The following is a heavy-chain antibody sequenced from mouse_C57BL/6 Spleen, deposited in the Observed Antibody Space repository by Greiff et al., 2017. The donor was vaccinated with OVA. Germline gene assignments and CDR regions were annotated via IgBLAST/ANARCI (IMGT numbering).Heavy chain of an antibody. Sequence: QVQLKQPGAELVKPGASVKLSCKASGYTFTSYWMHWVKQRPGQGLEWIGMIHPYSGSTHYNERFKNKAALTLDKSSSTAYMQVSSLTSEDSSVYYCARSGPNWDYWGQGTTLTVSS. D-gene: IGHD4-1*01. CDR3: ARSGPNWDY. CDR2: IHPYSGST. CDR1: GYTFTSYW. V-gene: IGHV1-64*01. J-gene: IGHJ2*01.